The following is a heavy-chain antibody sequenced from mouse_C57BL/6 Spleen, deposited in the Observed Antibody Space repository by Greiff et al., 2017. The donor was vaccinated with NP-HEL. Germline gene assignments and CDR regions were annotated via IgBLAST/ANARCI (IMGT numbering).Heavy chain of an antibody. Sequence: EVKLVESEGGLVQPGSSMKLSCTASGFTFSDYYMAWVRQVPEKGLEWVANINYDGSSTYYLDSLKSRFIISRDNAKNILYLQMSSLKSEDTATYYCARGNCDYDMDDWGKGTSVTVSS. J-gene: IGHJ4*01. CDR3: ARGNCDYDMDD. D-gene: IGHD4-1*01. CDR2: INYDGSST. V-gene: IGHV5-16*01. CDR1: GFTFSDYY.